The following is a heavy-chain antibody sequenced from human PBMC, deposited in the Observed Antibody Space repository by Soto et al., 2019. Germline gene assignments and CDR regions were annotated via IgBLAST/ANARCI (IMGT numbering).Heavy chain of an antibody. J-gene: IGHJ5*02. D-gene: IGHD1-20*01. Sequence: QVQLVQSGAEVKKPGASVKVSCKASGYTFATYAIHWVRQAPGVGLECMGWINPATGNTEYSEKFQDRVTLTRDTSATTAYMDLRRIRFEDTAVYYCAINHNSAGCLVSWGQATLVTVSS. V-gene: IGHV1-3*01. CDR3: AINHNSAGCLVS. CDR2: INPATGNT. CDR1: GYTFATYA.